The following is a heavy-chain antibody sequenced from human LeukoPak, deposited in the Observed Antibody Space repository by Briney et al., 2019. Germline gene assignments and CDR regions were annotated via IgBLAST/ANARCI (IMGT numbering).Heavy chain of an antibody. Sequence: GRSLRLSCAASGFTFSSYGMHWVRQAPGKGLEWVANIKQDGSEKYYVDSVKGRFTISRDNAKNSVYLQMNSLRVEDTAVYYCARLWQIDYWGQGTLVTVSS. V-gene: IGHV3-7*01. J-gene: IGHJ4*02. CDR1: GFTFSSYG. CDR3: ARLWQIDY. CDR2: IKQDGSEK. D-gene: IGHD2-21*01.